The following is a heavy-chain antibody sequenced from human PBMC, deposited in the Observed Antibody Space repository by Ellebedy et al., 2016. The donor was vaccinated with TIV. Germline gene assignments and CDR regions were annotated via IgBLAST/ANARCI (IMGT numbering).Heavy chain of an antibody. J-gene: IGHJ6*02. CDR2: ISSSNCYI. D-gene: IGHD6-19*01. CDR3: AGGVGSGWYRHYYGMDV. V-gene: IGHV3-21*01. CDR1: GFTFNTYS. Sequence: PGGSLRLSCAASGFTFNTYSMNWLLQPLAKGLEWVFSISSSNCYINYADSVKGRFTISRDNANSSLFLEMNSLRAEDTAVYYCAGGVGSGWYRHYYGMDVWGQGTTVTVSS.